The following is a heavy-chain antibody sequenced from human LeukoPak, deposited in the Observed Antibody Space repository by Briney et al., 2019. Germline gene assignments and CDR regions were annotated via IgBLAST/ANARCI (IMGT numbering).Heavy chain of an antibody. CDR1: GFTFSTYW. Sequence: PGGSLRLSCAASGFTFSTYWMSWVRQAPGKGLECVATIKEDGSAKYYVDSVKGRFTISRDNAKNSLYLQMNSLRAEDTAECYCPIGGITNGLSAYWGQGTLVT. CDR2: IKEDGSAK. V-gene: IGHV3-7*01. CDR3: PIGGITNGLSAY. D-gene: IGHD1-14*01. J-gene: IGHJ4*02.